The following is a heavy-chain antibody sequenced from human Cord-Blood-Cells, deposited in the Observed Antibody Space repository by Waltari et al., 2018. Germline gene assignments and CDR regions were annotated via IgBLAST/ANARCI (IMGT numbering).Heavy chain of an antibody. Sequence: QLQLQESGPGLVKPSETLSLTCTVSGGSISSSSYYWGWIRQPPGKGLEWLGRINYSGGTYYNPSLKSRVTISVDTSKNQFSLKLSSVTAADTAVYYCARPTTGDDFKFDYWGQGTLVTVSS. CDR3: ARPTTGDDFKFDY. V-gene: IGHV4-39*01. CDR1: GGSISSSSYY. CDR2: INYSGGT. J-gene: IGHJ4*02. D-gene: IGHD7-27*01.